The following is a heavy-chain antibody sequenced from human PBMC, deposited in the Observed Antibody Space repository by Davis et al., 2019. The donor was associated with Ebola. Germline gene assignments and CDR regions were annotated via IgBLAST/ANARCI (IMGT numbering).Heavy chain of an antibody. V-gene: IGHV3-48*02. CDR2: IGTRGDPT. Sequence: GESLKISCAASGFPFSSYTMNWVRQAPGKGLEWVSYIGTRGDPTVYADSVKGRFTVSRDDANNSLSLLMNSLRDEDTAIYYCVRDYLFALDIWGQGTMVTVSS. CDR3: VRDYLFALDI. J-gene: IGHJ3*02. CDR1: GFPFSSYT.